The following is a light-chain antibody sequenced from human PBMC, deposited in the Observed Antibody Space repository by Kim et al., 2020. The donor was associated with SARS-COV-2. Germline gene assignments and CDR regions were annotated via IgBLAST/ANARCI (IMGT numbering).Light chain of an antibody. CDR3: HDYGSSPRT. CDR1: QSASSSY. Sequence: SPGERATLPCRASQSASSSYLAWYQHKPGQAPRLLIYGASSRATGIPDRFSGSGSGTDFTLTISRLEPEDFAVYYCHDYGSSPRTFGQGTKVDIK. J-gene: IGKJ1*01. V-gene: IGKV3-20*01. CDR2: GAS.